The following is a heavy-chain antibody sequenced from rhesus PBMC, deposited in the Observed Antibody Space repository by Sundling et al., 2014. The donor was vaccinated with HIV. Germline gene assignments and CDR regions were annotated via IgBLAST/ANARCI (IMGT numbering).Heavy chain of an antibody. V-gene: IGHV4S10*01. D-gene: IGHD1-1*01. J-gene: IGHJ4*01. CDR1: GGSISESYY. CDR2: IYAGTSIT. CDR3: ARDRGWNYAYDS. Sequence: QVQLQESGPAVVKPSETLSLTCAVSGGSISESYYWTWIRQPPGKGLEWIGYIYAGTSITYHSPSLKSRVTISTDTSKNQFSLRMTSVTAADTAVYYCARDRGWNYAYDSWGQGVLVTVSS.